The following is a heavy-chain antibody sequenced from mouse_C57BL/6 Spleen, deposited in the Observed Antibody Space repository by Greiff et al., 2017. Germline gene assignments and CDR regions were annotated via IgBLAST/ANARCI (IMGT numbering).Heavy chain of an antibody. J-gene: IGHJ2*01. CDR1: GYTFTSYW. CDR3: TREWDVFYFDY. Sequence: QVQLQQPGAELVRPGSSVKLSCKASGYTFTSYWMHWVKQRPIQGLEWIGNIDPSDSETHYNQKFKDKATLTVDKSSSTAYMQLSCLTSEDSAVYSCTREWDVFYFDYWGKGTTLTVSS. CDR2: IDPSDSET. D-gene: IGHD4-1*01. V-gene: IGHV1-52*01.